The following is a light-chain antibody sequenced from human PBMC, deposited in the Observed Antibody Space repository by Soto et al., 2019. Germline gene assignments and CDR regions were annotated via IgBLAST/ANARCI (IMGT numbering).Light chain of an antibody. CDR2: DAS. V-gene: IGKV3-20*01. J-gene: IGKJ1*01. CDR3: QQYNSYSRT. CDR1: QTVRNNY. Sequence: EFVLTQSPGTLSLSPGESATLSCRPSQTVRNNYLAWYQQKPGQAPRLLIYDASSRATGIPDRFSGGGSGTDFTLTISSLQPDDFATYYCQQYNSYSRTFGQGTKVDI.